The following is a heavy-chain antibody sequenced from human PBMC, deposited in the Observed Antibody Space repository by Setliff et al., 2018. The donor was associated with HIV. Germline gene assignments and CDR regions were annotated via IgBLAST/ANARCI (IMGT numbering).Heavy chain of an antibody. Sequence: PSETLSLTCAVSGYSISSGYYWGWIRQPPGKGLEWIGSIYHSGSTYYNPSLKRRVTISVDTSKNQFSLKLSSVTAADTAVYYCARLSPQYSGYDSGAFGYSGQGTLVTVSS. CDR1: GYSISSGYY. V-gene: IGHV4-38-2*01. CDR2: IYHSGST. J-gene: IGHJ4*02. CDR3: ARLSPQYSGYDSGAFGY. D-gene: IGHD5-12*01.